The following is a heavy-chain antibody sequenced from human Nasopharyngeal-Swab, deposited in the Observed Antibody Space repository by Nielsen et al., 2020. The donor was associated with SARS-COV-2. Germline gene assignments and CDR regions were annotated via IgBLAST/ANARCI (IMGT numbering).Heavy chain of an antibody. J-gene: IGHJ4*02. V-gene: IGHV3-30*03. CDR1: GFTFSSFG. D-gene: IGHD6-19*01. CDR2: IAHDASNE. Sequence: GESLKISCAASGFTFSSFGMHWVRQAPGKGLEWVAFIAHDASNEYYGDSVKGRFTISRDESENTLHLQLNSLRPEDSAVYYCAREGGSSGRAGFFDFWGQGTLVTVSS. CDR3: AREGGSSGRAGFFDF.